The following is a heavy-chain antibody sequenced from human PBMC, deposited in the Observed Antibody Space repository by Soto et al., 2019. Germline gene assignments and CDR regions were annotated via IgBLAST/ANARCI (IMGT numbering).Heavy chain of an antibody. CDR2: IIPIFGTA. CDR1: GGTFSSYA. D-gene: IGHD6-6*01. CDR3: AMYSSSSRRFDY. V-gene: IGHV1-69*13. Sequence: GASVKVSCKASGGTFSSYAISRVRQAPGQGLEWMGGIIPIFGTANYAQKFQGRVTITADESTSTAYMELSSLRSEDTAVYYCAMYSSSSRRFDYWGQGTLVTVSS. J-gene: IGHJ4*02.